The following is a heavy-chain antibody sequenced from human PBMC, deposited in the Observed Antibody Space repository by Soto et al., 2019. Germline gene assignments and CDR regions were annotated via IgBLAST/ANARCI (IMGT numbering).Heavy chain of an antibody. CDR2: ISYDGSNK. Sequence: QVQLVESGGGVVQPGRSLRLSCAASGFTFSSYGMHWVRQAPGKGLEWVAVISYDGSNKYYADSVKGRFTISRDNSKNTLYLRMNSLRAEDTAVYYCAKDPGLAYWGQGTLVTVSS. V-gene: IGHV3-30*18. J-gene: IGHJ4*02. CDR1: GFTFSSYG. CDR3: AKDPGLAY.